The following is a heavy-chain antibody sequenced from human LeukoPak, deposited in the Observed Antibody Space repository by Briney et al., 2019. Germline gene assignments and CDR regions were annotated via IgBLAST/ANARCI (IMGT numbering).Heavy chain of an antibody. D-gene: IGHD6-13*01. CDR1: GGTFSSYA. CDR3: ASMRYSNSWYEDAFDI. CDR2: IIPIFGTA. J-gene: IGHJ3*02. V-gene: IGHV1-69*13. Sequence: SVKVSCKASGGTFSSYAISWVRQAPGQGLEWMGGIIPIFGTANYAQKFQGRVTITADESTSTAYMELSRLRSDDTAVYYCASMRYSNSWYEDAFDIWGQGTMVTVSS.